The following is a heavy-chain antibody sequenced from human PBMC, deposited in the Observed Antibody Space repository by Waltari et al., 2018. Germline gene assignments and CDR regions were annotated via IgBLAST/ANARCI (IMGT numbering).Heavy chain of an antibody. CDR2: ISGSGTGT. V-gene: IGHV3-23*01. CDR3: ARDRGLVADY. CDR1: GFTFSTYS. J-gene: IGHJ4*02. Sequence: EVQLLESGGGLVQPGGSLRLSCAASGFTFSTYSMSWVRQVPGKGWEWVSSISGSGTGTYYADSVKGRFSISRDNARNTLYLQMNSLRAEDTAVYYCARDRGLVADYWGQGALVTISS. D-gene: IGHD2-8*02.